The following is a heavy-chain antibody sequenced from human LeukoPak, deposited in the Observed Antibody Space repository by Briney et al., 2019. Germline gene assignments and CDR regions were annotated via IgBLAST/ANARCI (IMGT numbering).Heavy chain of an antibody. CDR1: GYTFTSYG. CDR3: ARVEGMEWLLY. CDR2: ISAYNGNT. V-gene: IGHV1-18*01. Sequence: GASVKVSCKASGYTFTSYGISWVRQAPGQGLAWMGWISAYNGNTNYAQKLQGRVTMTIDTSTSTAYMELGSLRADDTAVYYCARVEGMEWLLYWGQGTLVTVSS. D-gene: IGHD3-3*01. J-gene: IGHJ4*02.